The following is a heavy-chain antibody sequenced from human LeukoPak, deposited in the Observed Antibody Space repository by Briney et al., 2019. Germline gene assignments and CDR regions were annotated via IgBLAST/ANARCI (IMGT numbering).Heavy chain of an antibody. J-gene: IGHJ6*02. CDR1: GGSISSYY. CDR2: IYSSGSS. V-gene: IGHV4-4*07. CDR3: ARDGIEESYYCGFDA. Sequence: SETLSLTCTVSGGSISSYYWSWIRQPAGKGLEWIGRIYSSGSSNYNPSLKSRVTMSVDTSKNHFSLKLSSMTAADTAVYYCARDGIEESYYCGFDAWGQGTTVTVSS. D-gene: IGHD3-10*01.